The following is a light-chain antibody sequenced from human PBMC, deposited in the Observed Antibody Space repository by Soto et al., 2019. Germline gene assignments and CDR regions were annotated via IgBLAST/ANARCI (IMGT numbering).Light chain of an antibody. Sequence: QSVLTQPASVTGSPAQSITISYTGTSSDVGGYNYVSWYQQHPGKAPKLMIYDVRNRPSGVSNRFSGSKSVNTASLTISGLQAEDEADYYCSSYTTISTYVFGTGTKVTVL. CDR2: DVR. V-gene: IGLV2-14*01. CDR3: SSYTTISTYV. CDR1: SSDVGGYNY. J-gene: IGLJ1*01.